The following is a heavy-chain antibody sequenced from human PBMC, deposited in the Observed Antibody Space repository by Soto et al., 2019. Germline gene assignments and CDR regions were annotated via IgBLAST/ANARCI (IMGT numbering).Heavy chain of an antibody. CDR3: ARRYCGGDCP. CDR1: GGSFSGDY. V-gene: IGHV4-34*01. CDR2: INHSGST. D-gene: IGHD2-21*02. J-gene: IGHJ5*02. Sequence: QVQLQQWGAGLLKPSETLSLTCAVYGGSFSGDYWSWIRQPPGTGLVWLGEINHSGSTNYNPSLKYRVTIAVDTSMNPFSLKLRSVTDADRAVYYCARRYCGGDCPCGQGTLVTVSS.